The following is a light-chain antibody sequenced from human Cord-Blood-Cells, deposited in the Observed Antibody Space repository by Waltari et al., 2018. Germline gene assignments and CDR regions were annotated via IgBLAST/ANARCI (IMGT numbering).Light chain of an antibody. CDR2: GAS. Sequence: FVFTHSPGPLASSPGETAHPSCSASQTVSRSLAWYQQKPGQAPKLPIYGASTRATGIPDRFTGSGSGTDFSLTISSLEPEDFAIYFCQHYVRLPATFGQGTKVEIK. CDR3: QHYVRLPAT. V-gene: IGKV3-20*01. J-gene: IGKJ1*01. CDR1: QTVSRS.